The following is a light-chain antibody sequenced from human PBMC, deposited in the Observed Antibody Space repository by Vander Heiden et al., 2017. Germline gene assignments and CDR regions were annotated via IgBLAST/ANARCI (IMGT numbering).Light chain of an antibody. CDR3: QQCGNSPPT. V-gene: IGKV3-20*01. Sequence: EIVLTQSPGTLSMSPGEKATLSCRASQSVSTNYLAWYQQKPGQAPRLLISGGSKRASGSPDRFTGSGSGTDFTLTISRLEPEDFAVYFCQQCGNSPPTFGGGTKVEIK. CDR2: GGS. J-gene: IGKJ4*01. CDR1: QSVSTNY.